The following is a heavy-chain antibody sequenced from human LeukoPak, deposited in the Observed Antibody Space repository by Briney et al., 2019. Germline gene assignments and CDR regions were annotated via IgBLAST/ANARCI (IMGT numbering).Heavy chain of an antibody. CDR1: GFTFSSYE. V-gene: IGHV3-48*03. J-gene: IGHJ6*04. CDR2: ISSSGSTI. Sequence: GGSLRLSRAASGFTFSSYEMNWVRQAPGEGLEWVSYISSSGSTIYYADSVKGRFTISRDNAKNSLYLQMNSLRAEDTAVYYCAIREDSSSWYNGYYYYGMDVWGKGTTVTVSS. D-gene: IGHD6-13*01. CDR3: AIREDSSSWYNGYYYYGMDV.